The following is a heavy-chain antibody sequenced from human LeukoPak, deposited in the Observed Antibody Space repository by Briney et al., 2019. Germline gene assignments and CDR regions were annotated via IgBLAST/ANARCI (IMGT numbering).Heavy chain of an antibody. CDR1: GGSISSYY. CDR3: ARAPSNYYDSSGYRFDY. D-gene: IGHD3-22*01. Sequence: SETLSITCTVPGGSISSYYWSWIRQPPGKGLEWIGYIYYSGSTNYNPSLKSRVTISVDTSKNQFSLKLSSVTAADTAVYYCARAPSNYYDSSGYRFDYWGQGTLVTVSS. CDR2: IYYSGST. V-gene: IGHV4-59*01. J-gene: IGHJ4*02.